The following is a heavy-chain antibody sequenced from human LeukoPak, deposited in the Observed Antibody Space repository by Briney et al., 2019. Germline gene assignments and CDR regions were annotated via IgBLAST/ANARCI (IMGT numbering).Heavy chain of an antibody. CDR3: ARYRYCSGGSCYLKPYFDY. V-gene: IGHV4-61*05. CDR2: IYYRGST. CDR1: LGSISSSSYY. J-gene: IGHJ4*02. D-gene: IGHD2-15*01. Sequence: PSETLSLTCTVSLGSISSSSYYWGWIRQPPGKGLEWIGYIYYRGSTNFNPFLKSRVTISVDTSKNQFSLKLSSVTAADTAVYYCARYRYCSGGSCYLKPYFDYWGQGTLVTVSS.